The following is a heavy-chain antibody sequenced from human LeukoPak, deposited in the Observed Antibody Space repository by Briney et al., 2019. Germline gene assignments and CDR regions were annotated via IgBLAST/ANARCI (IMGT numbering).Heavy chain of an antibody. D-gene: IGHD7-27*01. CDR2: IYYSGST. J-gene: IGHJ2*01. V-gene: IGHV4-59*12. Sequence: SETLSLTCTVSGGSISGYYWSWIRQPPRKGLEWIGYIYYSGSTNYNPSLKSRLTISIDTSENQFSLKLSSVTAADTAVYYCARDHSELTGDVWYFDLWGRGTLVTVSS. CDR1: GGSISGYY. CDR3: ARDHSELTGDVWYFDL.